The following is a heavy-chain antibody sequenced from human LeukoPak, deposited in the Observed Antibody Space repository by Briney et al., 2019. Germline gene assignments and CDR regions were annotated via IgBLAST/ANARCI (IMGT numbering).Heavy chain of an antibody. CDR1: GFTFEDYA. CDR3: AKVAGYQLHEYYFDY. J-gene: IGHJ4*02. V-gene: IGHV3-9*01. CDR2: ISWNSGSI. D-gene: IGHD2-2*01. Sequence: PSRSLRLSCAASGFTFEDYAMHWVRQAPGKVLEWVSGISWNSGSIGYADSVKGRFTISRDNAKNSLYLQMNSLRAEDTALYYCAKVAGYQLHEYYFDYWGQGTLVTVSS.